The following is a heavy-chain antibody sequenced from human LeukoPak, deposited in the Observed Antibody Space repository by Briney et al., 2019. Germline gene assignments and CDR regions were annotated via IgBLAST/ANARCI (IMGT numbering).Heavy chain of an antibody. CDR3: ARDRSSGYQGSFDY. CDR2: IYYXGST. V-gene: IGHV4-59*01. Sequence: SETLSLTCTXXGGSIXXXXXXXXXQSPGQELEXXXNIYYXGSTKYNPSXKRXXTXSVXTSKNQFSLQVSSVSAADTAVYYCARDRSSGYQGSFDYWGQGTLVSVSS. J-gene: IGHJ4*02. CDR1: GGSIXXXX. D-gene: IGHD3-22*01.